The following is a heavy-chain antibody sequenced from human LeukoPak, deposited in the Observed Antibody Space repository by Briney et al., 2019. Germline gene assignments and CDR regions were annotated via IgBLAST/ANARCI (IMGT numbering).Heavy chain of an antibody. D-gene: IGHD1-26*01. Sequence: GASVKVSCKVSGYSLTELSLHWVRQAPGKGLDWMGGLDPADGEMIYTQMFQGRITMTEDSSTDTAYMEMSSLRSDDTAVYYCATGRTKWDLLNYWGQGTLVTVSS. CDR3: ATGRTKWDLLNY. V-gene: IGHV1-24*01. CDR2: LDPADGEM. CDR1: GYSLTELS. J-gene: IGHJ4*02.